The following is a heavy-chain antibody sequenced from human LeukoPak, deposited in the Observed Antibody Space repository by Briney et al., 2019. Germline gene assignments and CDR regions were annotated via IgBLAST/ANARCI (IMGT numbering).Heavy chain of an antibody. V-gene: IGHV5-51*01. D-gene: IGHD2-15*01. CDR2: IYVGGSDT. Sequence: HGESLKISCKGSGYTFPSYWIAWVRQMPGKGLEWMGVIYVGGSDTRYSPSFQGQVTSSADKSISTAYLQWGSLKASDTAVYYCARLGYCSGGTCYKSYFDYWGQGTLVTVSS. CDR3: ARLGYCSGGTCYKSYFDY. J-gene: IGHJ4*02. CDR1: GYTFPSYW.